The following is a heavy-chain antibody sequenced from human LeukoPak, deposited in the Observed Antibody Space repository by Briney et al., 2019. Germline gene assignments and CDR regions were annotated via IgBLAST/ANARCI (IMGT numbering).Heavy chain of an antibody. J-gene: IGHJ6*03. CDR3: ATSKLAASSYYYYMDV. V-gene: IGHV1-24*01. Sequence: ASVKVSCTVSGYTLTELSMHWVRQAPGKGLEWMGGFDPEDGETIYAQKFQGRVTTTEDTSTDTAYMELSSLRSEDAAMYYCATSKLAASSYYYYMDVWGKGTTVTISS. CDR1: GYTLTELS. D-gene: IGHD6-25*01. CDR2: FDPEDGET.